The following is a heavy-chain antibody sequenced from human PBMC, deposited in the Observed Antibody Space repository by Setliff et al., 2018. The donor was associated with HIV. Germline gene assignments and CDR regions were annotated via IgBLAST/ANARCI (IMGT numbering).Heavy chain of an antibody. J-gene: IGHJ5*02. Sequence: GGSLRLSCTASGFTFGDYALTWFRQVPGKGLEWVGFIRSKTYGGTPEYAASVKGRFPISRDDSKSIAFLQMNSLTTEDTALDFCTWLVASESGWFDPWGQGTLVTVSS. CDR1: GFTFGDYA. D-gene: IGHD3-22*01. V-gene: IGHV3-49*03. CDR2: IRSKTYGGTP. CDR3: TWLVASESGWFDP.